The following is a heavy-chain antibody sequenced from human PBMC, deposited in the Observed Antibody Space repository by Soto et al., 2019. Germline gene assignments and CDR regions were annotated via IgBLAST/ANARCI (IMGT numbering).Heavy chain of an antibody. Sequence: GGSLRLSCAASGFTFSTYSMNWVRQAPGKGLEWVSSISSGSTYKYYADSLKGRFTISRDNAKNSLYLQMNSLGAEDTAVYYCARGSYCTNGVCPFDYWGQGTLVTVSS. V-gene: IGHV3-21*01. CDR1: GFTFSTYS. J-gene: IGHJ4*02. CDR2: ISSGSTYK. CDR3: ARGSYCTNGVCPFDY. D-gene: IGHD2-8*01.